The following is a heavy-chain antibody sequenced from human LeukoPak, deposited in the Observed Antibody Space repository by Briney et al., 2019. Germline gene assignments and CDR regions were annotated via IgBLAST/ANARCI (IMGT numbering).Heavy chain of an antibody. J-gene: IGHJ4*02. CDR3: AKDPSNAAAAGFDY. Sequence: GGSLRLSCAASGFTFSSYAMSWVRQAPGKGLEWVSAISGSGGTTNYADSVKGRLTISRDNSKNTLYLQMNSLRAEDTAVYYCAKDPSNAAAAGFDYWGQGTLVTVSS. V-gene: IGHV3-23*01. CDR2: ISGSGGTT. CDR1: GFTFSSYA. D-gene: IGHD6-13*01.